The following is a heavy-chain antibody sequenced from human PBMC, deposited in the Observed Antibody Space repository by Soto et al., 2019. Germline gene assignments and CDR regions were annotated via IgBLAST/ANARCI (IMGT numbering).Heavy chain of an antibody. CDR3: ARISSLRYFDWLFPDY. CDR2: IFSNDEK. D-gene: IGHD3-9*01. CDR1: GFSLSNARMG. V-gene: IGHV2-26*01. Sequence: SGPTLVNPTETLTLTCTVSGFSLSNARMGVSWIRQPPGKALEWLAHIFSNDEKSYSTSLKSRLTISKDTSKSQVVLTMTNMDPVDTATYYCARISSLRYFDWLFPDYWGQGTLVTVSS. J-gene: IGHJ4*02.